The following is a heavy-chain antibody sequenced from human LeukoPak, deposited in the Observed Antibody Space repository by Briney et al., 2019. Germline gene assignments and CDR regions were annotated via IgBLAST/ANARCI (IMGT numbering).Heavy chain of an antibody. D-gene: IGHD3-22*01. J-gene: IGHJ3*02. CDR2: INPSGGST. CDR3: ARVRGLIVEVGPGDGFDI. Sequence: ASVKVSCKASGYMFISYYMHWVRQAPGQGLEWMGIINPSGGSTRYAQKFQGRVTMTRDTSASTVYMELTSLRSEDTAVYYCARVRGLIVEVGPGDGFDIWGQGTMVTVSS. V-gene: IGHV1-46*01. CDR1: GYMFISYY.